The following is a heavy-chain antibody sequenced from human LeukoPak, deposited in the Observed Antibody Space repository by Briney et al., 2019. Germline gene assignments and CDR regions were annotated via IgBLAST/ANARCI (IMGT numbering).Heavy chain of an antibody. CDR2: IYYSGST. D-gene: IGHD6-13*01. Sequence: SETLSLTCAVSGGFLISTTYYWGWIRQPPGKGLEWIGSIYYSGSTYYNPSLKSRVTISVDTSKNQFSLKLSSVTAADTAVYYCARGVATVAAGSYYYYYYYMDVWGKGTTVTVSS. J-gene: IGHJ6*03. CDR1: GGFLISTTYY. V-gene: IGHV4-39*07. CDR3: ARGVATVAAGSYYYYYYYMDV.